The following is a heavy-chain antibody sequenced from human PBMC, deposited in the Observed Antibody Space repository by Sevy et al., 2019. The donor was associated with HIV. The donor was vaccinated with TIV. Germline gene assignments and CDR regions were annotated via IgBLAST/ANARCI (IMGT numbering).Heavy chain of an antibody. J-gene: IGHJ6*02. D-gene: IGHD2-15*01. V-gene: IGHV3-7*01. Sequence: GGSLRLSCAASGFTFSNYWMTWVRQAPGKGLEGVAYIKQDAREIYYVDSVKGRFIISGDNAENSLYLQMNSLRVEDTAVYYCARDGGLGYCTGGSCNRYYYYYGLDVWGQGTTVTVSS. CDR2: IKQDAREI. CDR3: ARDGGLGYCTGGSCNRYYYYYGLDV. CDR1: GFTFSNYW.